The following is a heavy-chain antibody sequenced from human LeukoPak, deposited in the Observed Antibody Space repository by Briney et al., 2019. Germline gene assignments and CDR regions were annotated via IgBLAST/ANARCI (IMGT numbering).Heavy chain of an antibody. V-gene: IGHV3-30-3*01. CDR2: ISYDGSNK. D-gene: IGHD6-13*01. J-gene: IGHJ4*02. CDR1: GFTFSSYA. CDR3: ARVSSRQLATVDY. Sequence: PGGSLRLSCAASGFTFSSYAMHWVRQAPGKGLEWVAVISYDGSNKYYAGSVKGRFTISRDNSKNTLYPQMNSLRAEDTAVYYCARVSSRQLATVDYWGQGTLVTVSS.